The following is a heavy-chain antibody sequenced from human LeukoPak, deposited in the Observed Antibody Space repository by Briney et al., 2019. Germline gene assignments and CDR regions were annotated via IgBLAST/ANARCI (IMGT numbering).Heavy chain of an antibody. CDR2: IKEDGSEK. V-gene: IGHV3-7*01. D-gene: IGHD3-10*01. CDR3: ARAGPSGGNDY. CDR1: GFTFSLYW. Sequence: GGSLRLSCATSGFTFSLYWMSWVRQAPGKGLEWVANIKEDGSEKYYVDSVKGRFTISRDNAKNSLYLQMNSLRAEDTAVYYCARAGPSGGNDYWGQGTLVTVSS. J-gene: IGHJ4*02.